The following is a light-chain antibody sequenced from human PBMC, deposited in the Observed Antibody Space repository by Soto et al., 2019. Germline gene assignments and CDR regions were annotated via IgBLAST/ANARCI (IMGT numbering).Light chain of an antibody. V-gene: IGKV1-27*01. CDR3: QKYNSAPLT. CDR1: QGISKY. CDR2: AAS. J-gene: IGKJ4*01. Sequence: DIQMTQSPSSLSASVGDRVTITCRASQGISKYLAWYQQKPGKVPKLIIYAASTLQSGVPSRFSGSGSGTDFTLTISSLQPEDVETYYCQKYNSAPLTFGGGTKVEIK.